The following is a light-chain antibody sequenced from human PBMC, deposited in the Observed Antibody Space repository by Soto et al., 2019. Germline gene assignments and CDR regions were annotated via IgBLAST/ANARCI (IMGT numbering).Light chain of an antibody. Sequence: DIQMTQSPSSLSASVGDRVTITCQASQDISNYLNWYQQKPGKAPKLLIYDASNLETGVPSRFSGSGSGTDFTFTIRSLQTEDIATYYCQQYDNLTFGGGTKVEIK. V-gene: IGKV1-33*01. CDR1: QDISNY. CDR3: QQYDNLT. J-gene: IGKJ4*01. CDR2: DAS.